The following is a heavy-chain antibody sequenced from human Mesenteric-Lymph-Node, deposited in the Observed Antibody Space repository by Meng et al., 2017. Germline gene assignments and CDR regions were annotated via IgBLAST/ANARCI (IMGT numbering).Heavy chain of an antibody. D-gene: IGHD2-2*01. CDR3: AKDSWDIVVVPAAPIGEFDP. CDR2: ISGSGGST. CDR1: GFIFSNYA. V-gene: IGHV3-23*01. Sequence: GESLKISCTASGFIFSNYAMSWVRQAPGKGLEWVSAISGSGGSTYYADSVKGRFTISRDNSKNTLYLQMNSLRAEDTAVYYCAKDSWDIVVVPAAPIGEFDPWGQGTLVTVSS. J-gene: IGHJ5*02.